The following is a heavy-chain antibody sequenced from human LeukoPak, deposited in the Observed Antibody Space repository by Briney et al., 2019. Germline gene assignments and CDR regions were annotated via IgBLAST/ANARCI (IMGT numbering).Heavy chain of an antibody. J-gene: IGHJ6*02. Sequence: GESLTLSCAASGFTFSSYAMSWVRQPPGQGLEWVSSLSDSGGDTYYADPVKGRFTIYRDNTKSTLYLQMNSLGAEDTAVYYCAKVPYSDYGSGRPSFMCAWGQGATVAIS. CDR3: AKVPYSDYGSGRPSFMCA. CDR1: GFTFSSYA. V-gene: IGHV3-23*01. CDR2: LSDSGGDT. D-gene: IGHD3-10*01.